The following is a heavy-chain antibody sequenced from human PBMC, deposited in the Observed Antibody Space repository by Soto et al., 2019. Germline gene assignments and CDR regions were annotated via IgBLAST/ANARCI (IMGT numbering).Heavy chain of an antibody. CDR3: AGGGVRGVITRTRDYYGMDV. CDR2: IDPSDSYT. Sequence: GESLKISCKGSGYSFTSYWISWVRQMPGKGLEKMGRIDPSDSYTNYSPSFQGHVTISADKSISTAYLKWSSLKASDTAMYFCAGGGVRGVITRTRDYYGMDVWGQGTTVTVSS. J-gene: IGHJ6*02. D-gene: IGHD3-10*01. CDR1: GYSFTSYW. V-gene: IGHV5-10-1*01.